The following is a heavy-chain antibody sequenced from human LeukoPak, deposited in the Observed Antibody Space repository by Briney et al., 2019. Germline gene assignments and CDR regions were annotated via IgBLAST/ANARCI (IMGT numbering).Heavy chain of an antibody. CDR1: GGSISSSSYY. V-gene: IGHV4-39*07. Sequence: SETLSLTCTVSGGSISSSSYYWGWIRRPPGKGLDWIGGIYYSGSTYYNPSLKSRVTISVDTSKNKFSLKLSSVTAADTAVYYCARDSGLSFGGLFTYGGQGTLVTVPS. CDR3: ARDSGLSFGGLFTY. J-gene: IGHJ4*02. CDR2: IYYSGST. D-gene: IGHD3-10*01.